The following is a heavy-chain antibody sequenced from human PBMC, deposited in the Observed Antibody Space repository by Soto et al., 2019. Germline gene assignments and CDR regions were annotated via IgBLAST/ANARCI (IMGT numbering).Heavy chain of an antibody. CDR1: GGSFSGYY. CDR3: ARTYSSSWSPSDY. CDR2: INQSGST. J-gene: IGHJ4*02. Sequence: QVQLQQWGAGLLKPSETLSLTCAVYGGSFSGYYWSWIRQPPGKGLEWIGEINQSGSTNYNPSPKSRVTISVDTTKNPFSMKLSSVTAADTAVYYCARTYSSSWSPSDYWGQGTLVPVSS. D-gene: IGHD6-13*01. V-gene: IGHV4-34*01.